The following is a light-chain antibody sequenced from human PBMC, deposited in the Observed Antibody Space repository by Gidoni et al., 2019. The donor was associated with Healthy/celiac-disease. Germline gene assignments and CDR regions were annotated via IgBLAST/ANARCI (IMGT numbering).Light chain of an antibody. J-gene: IGLJ1*01. CDR3: CSYAGSIPYV. Sequence: QSALTQPASVSGSPGQSITISCTGTSSAVGSYNLVSWYQQHPGKAPKLIIYEGSKRPSGVSNRFSGSKSGNTASLTISGLQAEDEADYYCCSYAGSIPYVFGTGTKVTVL. CDR1: SSAVGSYNL. CDR2: EGS. V-gene: IGLV2-23*01.